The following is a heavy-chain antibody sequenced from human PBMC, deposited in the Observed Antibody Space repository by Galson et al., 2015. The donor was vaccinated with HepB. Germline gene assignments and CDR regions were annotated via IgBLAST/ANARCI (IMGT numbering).Heavy chain of an antibody. CDR1: GGSISSGSYY. D-gene: IGHD2-2*01. CDR2: IYTSGST. V-gene: IGHV4-61*02. J-gene: IGHJ3*02. CDR3: ARGVLGYCSSTSCFDEAFDI. Sequence: TLSLTCTVSGGSISSGSYYWSWIRQPAGKGLEWIGRIYTSGSTNYNPSLKSQVTISVDTSKDQFSLKLSSVTAADTAVYYCARGVLGYCSSTSCFDEAFDIWGQGTMVTVSS.